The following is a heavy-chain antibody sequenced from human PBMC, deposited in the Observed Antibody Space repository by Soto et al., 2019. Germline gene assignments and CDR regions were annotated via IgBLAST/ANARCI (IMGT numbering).Heavy chain of an antibody. D-gene: IGHD2-2*01. CDR1: GFTFSSYA. V-gene: IGHV3-23*01. CDR2: ISGSGGST. CDR3: AKVSEGYCSSTSCQLIDY. J-gene: IGHJ4*02. Sequence: HPGGSLRLSCAASGFTFSSYAMSWVRQAPGKGLEWVSAISGSGGSTYYADSVKGRFTISRDNSKNTLYLQMNSLRAEDTAVYYCAKVSEGYCSSTSCQLIDYWGQGT.